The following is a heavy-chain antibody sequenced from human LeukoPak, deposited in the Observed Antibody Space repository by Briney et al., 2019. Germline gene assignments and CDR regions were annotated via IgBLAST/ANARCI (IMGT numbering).Heavy chain of an antibody. CDR3: ARDNWNYGSSMDV. Sequence: SETLSLTCTISAASISGSSHHWGWIRQSPGKGLEWLGSIYYGQTIYYNPSLNSRVTISVVTSKDQFTLQLNSVTAADTAVYYCARDNWNYGSSMDVWGQGTTVTVSS. V-gene: IGHV4-39*06. J-gene: IGHJ6*02. CDR1: AASISGSSHH. D-gene: IGHD1-7*01. CDR2: IYYGQTI.